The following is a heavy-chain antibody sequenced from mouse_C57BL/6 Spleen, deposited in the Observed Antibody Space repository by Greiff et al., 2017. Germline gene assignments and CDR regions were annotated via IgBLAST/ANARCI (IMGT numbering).Heavy chain of an antibody. Sequence: QVHVKQSGPELVKPGASVKISCKASGYAFSSSWMNWVKQRPGKGLEWIGRIYPGDGDTNYNGKFKGKATLTADKSSSTAYMQLSSLTSEDSAVYFCASGLFFMDYWGQGTSVTVSS. J-gene: IGHJ4*01. CDR3: ASGLFFMDY. CDR2: IYPGDGDT. V-gene: IGHV1-82*01. CDR1: GYAFSSSW.